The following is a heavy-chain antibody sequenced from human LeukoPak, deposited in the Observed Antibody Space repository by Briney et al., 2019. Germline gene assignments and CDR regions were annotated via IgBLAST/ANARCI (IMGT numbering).Heavy chain of an antibody. V-gene: IGHV4-59*01. CDR2: IYYSGST. D-gene: IGHD4-11*01. J-gene: IGHJ5*02. CDR1: GGSISSYY. Sequence: PSETLSLTCTVSGGSISSYYWSWIRQPPGKGLEWIGYIYYSGSTNYNPSLKSRVTISVDTSKNQFSLKLGSVTAADTAVYYCARAGITHDYSNYWFDPWGQGTLVTVSS. CDR3: ARAGITHDYSNYWFDP.